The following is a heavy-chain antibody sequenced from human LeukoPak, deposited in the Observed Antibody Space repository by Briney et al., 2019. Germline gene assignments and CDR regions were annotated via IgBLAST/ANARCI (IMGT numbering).Heavy chain of an antibody. CDR2: ISGSGGST. V-gene: IGHV3-23*01. CDR3: AKDLRWSNWFDP. Sequence: PGGSLRLSCAASGFTFSSYGMSWVRQAPGKGLEWVSAISGSGGSTYYADSVKGRFTISRDNSKNTLYLQMNSLRAEDTAVYYCAKDLRWSNWFDPWGQGTLVTVSS. D-gene: IGHD4-23*01. J-gene: IGHJ5*02. CDR1: GFTFSSYG.